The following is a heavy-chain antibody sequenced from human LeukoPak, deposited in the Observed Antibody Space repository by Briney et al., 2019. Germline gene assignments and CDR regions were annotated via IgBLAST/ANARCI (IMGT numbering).Heavy chain of an antibody. V-gene: IGHV3-23*01. J-gene: IGHJ5*02. D-gene: IGHD3-9*01. CDR1: GFTFSRYA. Sequence: GGSLRLSCVASGFTFSRYAMSWVRQAPGKGLEWVSAITDSGGDTYYADSVKGRFTISRDNSKNTLYLQMNSLRAEDTAVYYCAKDRYYDILTGYLNWFDPWGQGTLVTVSS. CDR3: AKDRYYDILTGYLNWFDP. CDR2: ITDSGGDT.